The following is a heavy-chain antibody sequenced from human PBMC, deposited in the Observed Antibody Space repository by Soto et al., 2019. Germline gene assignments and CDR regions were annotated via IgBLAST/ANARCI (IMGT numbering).Heavy chain of an antibody. V-gene: IGHV3-23*01. CDR2: ISGSGGST. J-gene: IGHJ4*02. D-gene: IGHD3-22*01. Sequence: PGGSLRLSCAASGFTFSSYAMSWVRQAPGKGLEWVSAISGSGGSTYYADSVKGRLPISRDNSKNTLYLQMNSLRAEDTAVYYCAKGGSITMIVVVIDPYFDYWGQGTLVTVSS. CDR3: AKGGSITMIVVVIDPYFDY. CDR1: GFTFSSYA.